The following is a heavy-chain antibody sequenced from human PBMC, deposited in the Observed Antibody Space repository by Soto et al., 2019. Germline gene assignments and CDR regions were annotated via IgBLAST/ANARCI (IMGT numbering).Heavy chain of an antibody. CDR2: INVYNGKT. CDR3: ARSTGVVDGDDY. V-gene: IGHV1-18*01. D-gene: IGHD3-10*01. CDR1: GYTFSNYG. Sequence: QVQRVQSGAEVKKPGASVKVSCKASGYTFSNYGISWVRQAPGQGPEWMGWINVYNGKTNYAQKLQGRVTMTTDTSTNTIYMELRSLKSDDTAVYYCARSTGVVDGDDYWGQGTLVTVSA. J-gene: IGHJ4*02.